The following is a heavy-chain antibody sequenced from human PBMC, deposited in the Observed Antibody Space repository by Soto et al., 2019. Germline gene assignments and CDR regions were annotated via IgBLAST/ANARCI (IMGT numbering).Heavy chain of an antibody. CDR3: ARRYGANFDY. Sequence: KPSETLSLTCTVSGGSISSYFWSWIRQPPGKGLEWIGYIYYSGSTNYNPSLKSRVTISVDTSKNQFSLKLSSVTAADTAVYYCARRYGANFDYWGQGTLVTVSS. J-gene: IGHJ4*02. CDR2: IYYSGST. CDR1: GGSISSYF. D-gene: IGHD4-17*01. V-gene: IGHV4-59*08.